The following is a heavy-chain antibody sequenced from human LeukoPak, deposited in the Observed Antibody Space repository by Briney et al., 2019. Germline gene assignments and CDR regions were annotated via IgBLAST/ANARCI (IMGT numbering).Heavy chain of an antibody. J-gene: IGHJ4*02. CDR3: ATILPVAPRPY. D-gene: IGHD6-19*01. CDR1: GFTFSDYY. CDR2: ISSSGSTI. V-gene: IGHV3-11*01. Sequence: GGSLRLSCAASGFTFSDYYMSWIRQAPGKGLEWVSYISSSGSTIYYADSVKGRFTISRDNAKNSLYLQMNSLRAEDTAVYYCATILPVAPRPYWGQGTLVTVSS.